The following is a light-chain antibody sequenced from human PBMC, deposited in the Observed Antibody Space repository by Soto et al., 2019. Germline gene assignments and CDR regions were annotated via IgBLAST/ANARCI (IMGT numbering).Light chain of an antibody. CDR3: QQRNIWPPVT. CDR2: GAF. Sequence: EIVLTQSPATLSLSPGERATLSCGASQGVGSYFLAWYQQKPGQAPRLLIYGAFNRATGIPARFSGSGSGTDFTLTISSLEPEDSAIYYCQQRNIWPPVTFGQGTRLEIK. CDR1: QGVGSY. J-gene: IGKJ5*01. V-gene: IGKV3-11*01.